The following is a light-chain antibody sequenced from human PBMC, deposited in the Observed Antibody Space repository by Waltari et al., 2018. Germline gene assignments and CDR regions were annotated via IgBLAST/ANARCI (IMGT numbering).Light chain of an antibody. J-gene: IGKJ2*03. Sequence: EIVLRRSPAPLSLSPGEEATLSCRASQSVSSSLAWYQQKPGQAPRLLIYGASSRATGIPDRFSGSGSGTDFTLTISSLEPEDFAVYYCQQYSNWPSFGQGTKVEIK. CDR1: QSVSSS. CDR2: GAS. CDR3: QQYSNWPS. V-gene: IGKV3-15*01.